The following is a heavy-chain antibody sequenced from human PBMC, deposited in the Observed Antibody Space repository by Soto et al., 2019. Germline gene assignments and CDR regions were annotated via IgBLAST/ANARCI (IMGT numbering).Heavy chain of an antibody. D-gene: IGHD6-19*01. Sequence: ASVTVSCKASGYTFTSYDINWVRQATGRGLEWMGWMNPNSGNTDYAQKFQGRVTMTRNTSISTAYMELSSLRSEDTAVYYCARDYSSGYGMDVWGQGTTVTVS. J-gene: IGHJ6*02. CDR3: ARDYSSGYGMDV. CDR1: GYTFTSYD. CDR2: MNPNSGNT. V-gene: IGHV1-8*01.